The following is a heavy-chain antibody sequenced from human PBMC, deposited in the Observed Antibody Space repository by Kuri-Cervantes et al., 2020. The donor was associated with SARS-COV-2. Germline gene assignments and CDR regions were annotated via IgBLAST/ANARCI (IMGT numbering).Heavy chain of an antibody. CDR3: AREGPMIVVGGQVPRYNWFDP. CDR1: GYSFTSYW. V-gene: IGHV5-10-1*01. D-gene: IGHD3-22*01. J-gene: IGHJ5*02. Sequence: GESLKISCKGSGYSFTSYWISWVRQMPGKGLEWMGRIDPSDSYTNYSPSFQGHVTISADKSISTAYLQWSSLKASDTAMYYCAREGPMIVVGGQVPRYNWFDPWGQGTLVTVSS. CDR2: IDPSDSYT.